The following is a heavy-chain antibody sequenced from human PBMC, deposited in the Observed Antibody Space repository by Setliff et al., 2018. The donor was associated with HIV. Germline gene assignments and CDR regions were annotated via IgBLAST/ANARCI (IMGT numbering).Heavy chain of an antibody. CDR3: AKDRCSGGSCYLDY. CDR1: GFTFSNYA. Sequence: QAGGSLRLSCAASGFTFSNYAMSWVRQAPGKGLEWVSSISGTGLNTYYSDSVKGRFTISRDNSKNTLYLQMNSLRAEDTAVYYCAKDRCSGGSCYLDYWGQGTLVTVSS. D-gene: IGHD2-15*01. J-gene: IGHJ4*02. V-gene: IGHV3-23*01. CDR2: ISGTGLNT.